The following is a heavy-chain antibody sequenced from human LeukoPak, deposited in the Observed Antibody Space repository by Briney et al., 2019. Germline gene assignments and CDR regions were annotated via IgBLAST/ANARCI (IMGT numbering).Heavy chain of an antibody. V-gene: IGHV1-69*13. J-gene: IGHJ6*02. CDR3: ARDSIAAAGNYYYSGMDV. CDR1: GGTFSSYA. CDR2: IIPIFGPA. D-gene: IGHD6-13*01. Sequence: ASVKVSCKASGGTFSSYAISWVRQAPGQGLEWMGGIIPIFGPANEAQKFQGRVTITADESTSTAYMELSSLRSEDTAVYYCARDSIAAAGNYYYSGMDVWGQGTTVTVSS.